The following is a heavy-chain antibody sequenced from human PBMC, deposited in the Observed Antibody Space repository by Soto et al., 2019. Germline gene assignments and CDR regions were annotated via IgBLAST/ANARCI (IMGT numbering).Heavy chain of an antibody. D-gene: IGHD1-1*01. CDR3: ARIQLDTIMALDY. CDR1: GFNFNTYG. Sequence: QVQLVESGGGVLQPGKSLRLSCAASGFNFNTYGFHWVRQAPGKGLEWVSVIWSDGNNRYYADSVKGRFTISRDISKNTVYLQMNTLSVEDTAVYFCARIQLDTIMALDYWGHGTLVTVSS. CDR2: IWSDGNNR. V-gene: IGHV3-33*01. J-gene: IGHJ4*01.